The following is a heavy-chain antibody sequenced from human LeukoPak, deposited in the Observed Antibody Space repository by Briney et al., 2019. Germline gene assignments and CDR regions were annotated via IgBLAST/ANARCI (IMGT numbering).Heavy chain of an antibody. D-gene: IGHD2-15*01. CDR3: APRAIVVVVAATSAAYYYYYMDV. V-gene: IGHV3-23*01. CDR2: TSGSGGST. Sequence: GGSLRLSCAASGFTFSSYAMSWVRQAPGKGLEWVSATSGSGGSTYYADSVKGRFTISRDNSKNTLYLQMNSLRAEDTAVYYCAPRAIVVVVAATSAAYYYYYMDVWGKETTVTVSS. CDR1: GFTFSSYA. J-gene: IGHJ6*03.